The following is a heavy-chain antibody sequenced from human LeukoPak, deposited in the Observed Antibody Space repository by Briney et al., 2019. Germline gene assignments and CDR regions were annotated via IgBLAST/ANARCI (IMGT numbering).Heavy chain of an antibody. V-gene: IGHV3-23*01. CDR1: GFTFSSYA. CDR2: ISGSGGGT. CDR3: AKDASSSSGYSWFDP. D-gene: IGHD6-6*01. Sequence: GGSLRLSCAASGFTFSSYAMSWVRQAPGKGLEWVSAISGSGGGTYYADSGKGRFTISRDNSKNTLYLQMNSLRAEDTAVYYCAKDASSSSGYSWFDPWGQGTLVTVSS. J-gene: IGHJ5*02.